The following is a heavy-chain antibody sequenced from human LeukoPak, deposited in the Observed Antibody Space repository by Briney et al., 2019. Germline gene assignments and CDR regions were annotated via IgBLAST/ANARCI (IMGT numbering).Heavy chain of an antibody. V-gene: IGHV1-18*01. CDR1: GYTFTSYG. CDR3: ARSRVITSRITIYMDV. CDR2: ISAYNGNT. J-gene: IGHJ6*03. D-gene: IGHD3-3*01. Sequence: ASVKVSCKASGYTFTSYGISWVRQAPGQGLEWMGWISAYNGNTDYAQKLQGRVTMTTDTSTSTAYMELRSLRSDDTAVYYCARSRVITSRITIYMDVWGKGTTVTVSS.